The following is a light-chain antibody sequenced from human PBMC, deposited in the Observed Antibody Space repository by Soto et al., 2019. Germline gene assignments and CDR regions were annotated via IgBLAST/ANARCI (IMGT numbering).Light chain of an antibody. V-gene: IGKV3-20*01. CDR3: QQYARSIT. CDR1: QSVSSIY. J-gene: IGKJ5*01. CDR2: GAS. Sequence: EIVLTQSPGTLSLSPGERATLSCTASQSVSSIYLAWYQQKPVQAPRLLFFGASHRATCIPDRFSGSGSGTAFILTISRLEPENFAVYYCQQYARSITFGQGTRLDIK.